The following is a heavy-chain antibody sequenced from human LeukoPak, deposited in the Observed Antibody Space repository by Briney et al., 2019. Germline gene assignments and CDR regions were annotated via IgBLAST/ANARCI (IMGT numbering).Heavy chain of an antibody. J-gene: IGHJ3*02. CDR1: GYSFTSYW. CDR3: AGPHDSSGYYYDHAFDI. D-gene: IGHD3-22*01. Sequence: GESLKISCKGSGYSFTSYWIGWVRQMPGKGLEWMGIIYPGDSDTRYSPSFQGQVTISADKSISTAYLQWSSLKASDTAMYYCAGPHDSSGYYYDHAFDIWGQGTMVTVSS. V-gene: IGHV5-51*01. CDR2: IYPGDSDT.